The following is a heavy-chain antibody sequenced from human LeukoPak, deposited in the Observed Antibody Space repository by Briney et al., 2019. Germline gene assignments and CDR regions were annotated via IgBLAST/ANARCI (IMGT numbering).Heavy chain of an antibody. CDR2: MSGSGGST. CDR3: AKDRSIGTYYTFDH. CDR1: GFTFSNYA. J-gene: IGHJ4*02. D-gene: IGHD1-26*01. Sequence: PGGSLRLSCAASGFTFSNYAMSWVRQAPGKGLEWVSGMSGSGGSTYYADSVKGRFTISRDNSKNSLYLQMNSVTAADTAVYYCAKDRSIGTYYTFDHWGQGTLVTVSS. V-gene: IGHV3-23*01.